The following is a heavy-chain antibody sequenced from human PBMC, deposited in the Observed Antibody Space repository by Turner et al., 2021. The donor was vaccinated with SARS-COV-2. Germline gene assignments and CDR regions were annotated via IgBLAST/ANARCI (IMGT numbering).Heavy chain of an antibody. V-gene: IGHV1-18*01. CDR1: GYTFTSYG. CDR2: ISAYNGYT. J-gene: IGHJ6*02. Sequence: QVQLVQSGSEVKKPGSSLKVSCKASGYTFTSYGISWVRQAPGQGLEWMVWISAYNGYTNYAQKLQGRVTMTTDTATSTAYMELRSLRADDTAVYYCARAYGSGSYGHYYGMDVWGQGTTVTVSS. CDR3: ARAYGSGSYGHYYGMDV. D-gene: IGHD3-10*01.